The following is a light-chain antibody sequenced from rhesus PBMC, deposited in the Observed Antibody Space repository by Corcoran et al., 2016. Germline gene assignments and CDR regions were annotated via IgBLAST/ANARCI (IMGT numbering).Light chain of an antibody. CDR2: KAS. J-gene: IGKJ1*01. CDR3: LQYSSSPWT. Sequence: DIQMTQSPSSLSASVGDTVTITCRASQSISSWLDWYQQKPGKAPKLLIYKASSLQSGVPSRFSGSGAGTDFNRTISSLQPEDFATYYCLQYSSSPWTFGQGTKVEIK. V-gene: IGKV1-22*01. CDR1: QSISSW.